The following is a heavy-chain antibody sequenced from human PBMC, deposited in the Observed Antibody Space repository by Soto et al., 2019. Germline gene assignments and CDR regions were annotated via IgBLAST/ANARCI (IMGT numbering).Heavy chain of an antibody. CDR3: ARRVVTADSWIDP. CDR2: VIPAFGKT. CDR1: GGSFSTYA. J-gene: IGHJ5*02. Sequence: QVQLVQSGAEVKKPGSSVEVSCKASGGSFSTYAITWVRQVPGQGLEWMGDVIPAFGKTDYTQKFQGRVTITADESTSTAYMELTNLRSEDTAVYYCARRVVTADSWIDPWGQGTLATVSS. V-gene: IGHV1-69*12. D-gene: IGHD2-21*02.